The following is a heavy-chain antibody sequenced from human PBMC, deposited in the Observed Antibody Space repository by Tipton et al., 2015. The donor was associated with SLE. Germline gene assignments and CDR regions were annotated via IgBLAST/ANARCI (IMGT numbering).Heavy chain of an antibody. CDR1: GFTFSSHV. Sequence: SLRLSCEASGFTFSSHVITWVRQAPGKGLEWVSGISGGGISTFYADSAKGRFTVSRDNSKNSLYLQMNNLRAEDTAVYYCATVGLYHLYNVDVWGQGTTVTVSS. V-gene: IGHV3-23*01. CDR3: ATVGLYHLYNVDV. CDR2: ISGGGIST. D-gene: IGHD5-24*01. J-gene: IGHJ6*02.